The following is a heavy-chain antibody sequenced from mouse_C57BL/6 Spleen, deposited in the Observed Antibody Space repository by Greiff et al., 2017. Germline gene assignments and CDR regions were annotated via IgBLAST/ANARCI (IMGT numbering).Heavy chain of an antibody. CDR3: ARQLRLRYYWYFDV. V-gene: IGHV1-82*01. CDR1: GYAFSSSW. J-gene: IGHJ1*03. Sequence: VKLQESGPELVKPGASVKISCKASGYAFSSSWMNWVKQRPGKGLEWIGRIYPGDGDTNYNGKFKGKATLTADKSSSTAYMQLSSLTSEDSAVYFCARQLRLRYYWYFDVWGTGTTVTVSS. CDR2: IYPGDGDT. D-gene: IGHD3-2*02.